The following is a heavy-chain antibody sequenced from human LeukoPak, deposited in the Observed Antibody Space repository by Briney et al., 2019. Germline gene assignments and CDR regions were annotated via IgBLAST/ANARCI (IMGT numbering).Heavy chain of an antibody. J-gene: IGHJ3*02. CDR1: GYTFTSYD. CDR2: MNPNSGNT. D-gene: IGHD2-21*02. CDR3: ARIIPKVTAIRSSDAFDI. Sequence: ASVKVSCKASGYTFTSYDINWVRQATGRGLEWMGWMNPNSGNTGYAQKFQGRVTMTRNTPISTAYMELSSLRSEDTAVYYCARIIPKVTAIRSSDAFDIWGQGTMVTVSS. V-gene: IGHV1-8*01.